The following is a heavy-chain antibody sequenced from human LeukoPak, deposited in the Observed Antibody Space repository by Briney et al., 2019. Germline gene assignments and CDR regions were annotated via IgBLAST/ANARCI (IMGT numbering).Heavy chain of an antibody. Sequence: GGSLRLSCAASGFTFTNAWMNWVRQAPGKGLEWVGRINSKADGETIDYAAPVKGRFTFSRDDSKNMLYLQMNSLKSEDTAVYYCSTLTSRGLSDSWGQGTLVTVSS. CDR2: INSKADGETI. CDR3: STLTSRGLSDS. D-gene: IGHD1-20*01. V-gene: IGHV3-15*07. J-gene: IGHJ4*02. CDR1: GFTFTNAW.